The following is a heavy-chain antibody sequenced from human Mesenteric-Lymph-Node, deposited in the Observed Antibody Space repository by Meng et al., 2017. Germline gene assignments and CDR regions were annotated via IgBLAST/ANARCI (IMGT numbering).Heavy chain of an antibody. CDR3: ARGRIFGVRYYFDY. D-gene: IGHD3-3*01. Sequence: QVQLPEWGAGLLKPSETLSLTCAVYGGSFSGYYWSWIRQSPGKGLEWIGEINHSGSTNYNPSLKSRVTISVDTSKNQFSLKLSSVTAADTAVYYCARGRIFGVRYYFDYWGQGTLVTVSS. J-gene: IGHJ4*02. CDR2: INHSGST. CDR1: GGSFSGYY. V-gene: IGHV4-34*01.